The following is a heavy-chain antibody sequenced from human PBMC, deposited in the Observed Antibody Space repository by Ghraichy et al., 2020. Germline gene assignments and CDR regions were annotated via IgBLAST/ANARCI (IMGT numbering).Heavy chain of an antibody. CDR1: GGSISRSTYY. CDR2: IYYSGYT. V-gene: IGHV4-39*01. J-gene: IGHJ6*02. Sequence: SETLSLTCTVSGGSISRSTYYWGWIRQPPGKGLEWIGSIYYSGYTYYNPSLKSRVTISVDTSKNQYSLKLTSVTAADTAVYYCERIKSVDGMDGWGQGTTVTGSS. CDR3: ERIKSVDGMDG. D-gene: IGHD5-12*01.